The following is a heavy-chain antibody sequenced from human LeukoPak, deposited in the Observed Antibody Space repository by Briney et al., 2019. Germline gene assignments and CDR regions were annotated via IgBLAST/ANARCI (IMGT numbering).Heavy chain of an antibody. J-gene: IGHJ4*02. CDR2: INPNSGGT. Sequence: ASVTVSFTSSGYTFTDYYIHWVRQAPGQGLEWMGWINPNSGGTNYAQKFQGRVTMTKDTSISTAYMELSSLRSDDTAVYFCARAIAVVDYWGQGTLVTVSS. CDR1: GYTFTDYY. V-gene: IGHV1-2*02. D-gene: IGHD6-19*01. CDR3: ARAIAVVDY.